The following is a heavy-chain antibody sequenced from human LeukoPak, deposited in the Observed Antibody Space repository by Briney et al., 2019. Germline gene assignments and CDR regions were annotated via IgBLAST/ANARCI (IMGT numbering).Heavy chain of an antibody. Sequence: ASVEVSCKASGYTFTSYDINWVRQATGQGLEWMGWMNPNSGNTGYAQKFQGRVTITRNTSISTAYMELSSLRSEDTAVYYCARGGVKRYYDSSGYYSFDYWGQGTLVTVSS. CDR3: ARGGVKRYYDSSGYYSFDY. J-gene: IGHJ4*02. CDR2: MNPNSGNT. V-gene: IGHV1-8*03. CDR1: GYTFTSYD. D-gene: IGHD3-22*01.